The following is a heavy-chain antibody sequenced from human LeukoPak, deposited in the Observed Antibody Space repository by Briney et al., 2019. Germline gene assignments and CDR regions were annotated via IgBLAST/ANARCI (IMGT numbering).Heavy chain of an antibody. Sequence: GGSLRLSCAASGFTFSSYGMHWVRQAPGKGLEWVAVISYDGSNKYYADSVKDRFTISRDNSKNTLYLQMNSLRAEDTAVYYCAKELLGPTRGYSGYDPYYFDYWGQGTLVTVSS. D-gene: IGHD5-12*01. CDR3: AKELLGPTRGYSGYDPYYFDY. CDR1: GFTFSSYG. J-gene: IGHJ4*02. CDR2: ISYDGSNK. V-gene: IGHV3-30*18.